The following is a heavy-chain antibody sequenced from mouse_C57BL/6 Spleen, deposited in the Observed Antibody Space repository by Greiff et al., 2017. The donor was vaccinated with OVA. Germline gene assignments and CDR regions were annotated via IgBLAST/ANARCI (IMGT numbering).Heavy chain of an antibody. V-gene: IGHV7-3*01. Sequence: EVKRVESGGGLVQPGGSLSLSCAASGFTFTDYYMSWVRQPPGKALEWLGFIRNKANGYTTEYSASVKGRFTISRDNSQSILYLQMNALRAEDSATYYCARSNWGYAMDYWGQGTSVTVSS. CDR3: ARSNWGYAMDY. J-gene: IGHJ4*01. CDR1: GFTFTDYY. D-gene: IGHD4-1*01. CDR2: IRNKANGYTT.